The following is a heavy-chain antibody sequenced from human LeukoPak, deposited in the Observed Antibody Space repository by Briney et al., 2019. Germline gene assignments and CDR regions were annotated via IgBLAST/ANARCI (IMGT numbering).Heavy chain of an antibody. CDR2: IYTSGST. J-gene: IGHJ4*02. CDR3: ARVGSGSYYYFDY. CDR1: GGSISSGSYY. Sequence: PSQTLSLTCTVSGGSISSGSYYWSWIRQPAGKGLEWIGRIYTSGSTNYNPSLKSRVTISVDTSKNQFSLKLSSVTAADTAVYYCARVGSGSYYYFDYWGQGTLVTVSS. D-gene: IGHD3-10*01. V-gene: IGHV4-61*02.